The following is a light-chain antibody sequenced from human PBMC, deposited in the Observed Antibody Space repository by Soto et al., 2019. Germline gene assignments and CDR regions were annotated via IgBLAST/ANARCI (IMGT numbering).Light chain of an antibody. CDR2: EVS. CDR3: SSYAGSNNWV. CDR1: SSDVGGYNY. V-gene: IGLV2-8*01. J-gene: IGLJ1*01. Sequence: QAALTQPPSASGSPGQSVTISCTGTSSDVGGYNYVSWYQQHPGKAPKLMIYEVSKRPSGVPDRFSGSKSGNTASLTVSGLQAEDEADYYCSSYAGSNNWVFGPG.